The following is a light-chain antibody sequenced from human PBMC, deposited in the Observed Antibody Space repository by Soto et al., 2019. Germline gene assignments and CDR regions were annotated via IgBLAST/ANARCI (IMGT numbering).Light chain of an antibody. Sequence: ALTQPPSVSGSPGQSVAISCTGTSSDVGSYSRVSWYQQPPGTAPKLMIYDVSNRPSGVPDRFSGSKSGNTASLTISGLQAEDEADYYCSSYTSSSTYVFGTGTKVTVL. CDR3: SSYTSSSTYV. CDR1: SSDVGSYSR. V-gene: IGLV2-18*02. J-gene: IGLJ1*01. CDR2: DVS.